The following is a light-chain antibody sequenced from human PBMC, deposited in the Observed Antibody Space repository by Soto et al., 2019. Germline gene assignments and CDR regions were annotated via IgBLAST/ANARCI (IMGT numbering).Light chain of an antibody. CDR3: QKYNSAPWA. Sequence: DIQMTQSPSSLSASVGDRITITCRASQTIGDYLAWYQQTPGKAPKLLIYATSTLQSGVSSRFSGRGFGTDFSLTNSSLQPEDVASYYWQKYNSAPWAFGQGTKVDMK. CDR1: QTIGDY. J-gene: IGKJ1*01. V-gene: IGKV1-27*01. CDR2: ATS.